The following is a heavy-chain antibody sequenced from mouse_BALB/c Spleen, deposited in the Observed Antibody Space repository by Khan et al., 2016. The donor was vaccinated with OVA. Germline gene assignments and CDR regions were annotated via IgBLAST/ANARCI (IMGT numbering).Heavy chain of an antibody. CDR1: GFTFSNFG. CDR2: ISSGSSTI. V-gene: IGHV5-17*02. Sequence: EVQRVESGGGLVQPGGSRKLSCAASGFTFSNFGMHWVRQAPKKGLEWVAYISSGSSTIYYGDTVKGRITISRDNPKNTLFLQMTSLRTEDTAMYYCARSGGNFHWYFDVWGAGTSVTVSS. CDR3: ARSGGNFHWYFDV. D-gene: IGHD2-1*01. J-gene: IGHJ1*01.